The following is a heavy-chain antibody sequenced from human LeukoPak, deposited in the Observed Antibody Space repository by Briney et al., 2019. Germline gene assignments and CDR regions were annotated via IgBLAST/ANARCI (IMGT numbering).Heavy chain of an antibody. J-gene: IGHJ3*02. Sequence: GASVKVSCKASGYTFTSYGISWVRQAPGQGLEWMGWISAYNGNTNYAQKLQGRVTTTTDISTSTAYMELRSLRSDDTAVYYCARVTIVVPARHALDIWGQGTMVTVSS. D-gene: IGHD2-2*01. CDR2: ISAYNGNT. CDR3: ARVTIVVPARHALDI. CDR1: GYTFTSYG. V-gene: IGHV1-18*04.